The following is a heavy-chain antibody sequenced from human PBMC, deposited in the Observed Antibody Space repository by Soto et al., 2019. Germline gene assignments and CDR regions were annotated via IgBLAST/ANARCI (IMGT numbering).Heavy chain of an antibody. D-gene: IGHD3-10*01. CDR3: ARDRVRPPDGVDPFEL. J-gene: IGHJ3*01. CDR2: INPQSGGT. V-gene: IGHV1-2*02. CDR1: GYAFSDYY. Sequence: ASVKVSCKASGYAFSDYYMHWVRQAPGQGLEWMGYINPQSGGTKYDQKFQDRVTMTRDTPKITVYMELRILTSKDTAVYYCARDRVRPPDGVDPFELCGQGTLVTVSS.